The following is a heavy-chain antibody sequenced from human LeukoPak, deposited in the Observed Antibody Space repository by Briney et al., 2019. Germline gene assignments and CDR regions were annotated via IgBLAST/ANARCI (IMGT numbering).Heavy chain of an antibody. D-gene: IGHD3-3*01. V-gene: IGHV3-23*01. CDR2: ISGSGGST. CDR1: GFTFSSYA. J-gene: IGHJ3*02. Sequence: PGGSLRLSCAASGFTFSSYAMSWVRQAPGKGLEWVSAISGSGGSTYYADSVKGRFTISRDNSKNTLYLQMNSLRAEDTAVYYCARDQAAGSHYDFWSGFDIWGQGTMVTVSS. CDR3: ARDQAAGSHYDFWSGFDI.